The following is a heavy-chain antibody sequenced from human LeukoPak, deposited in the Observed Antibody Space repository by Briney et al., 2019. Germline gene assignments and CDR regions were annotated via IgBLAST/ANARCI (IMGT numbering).Heavy chain of an antibody. D-gene: IGHD1-1*01. J-gene: IGHJ5*02. CDR2: IYYSGST. V-gene: IGHV4-59*08. CDR1: GGSISSYY. Sequence: PSETLSLTCTVSGGSISSYYWSWIRQPPGKGLEWIGYIYYSGSTNYNPSLKSRVTISVDTSKNQFSLKLSSVTAADTAVYYCATSTMTTGPYPPPKYVSWGPGTQVTVSS. CDR3: ATSTMTTGPYPPPKYVS.